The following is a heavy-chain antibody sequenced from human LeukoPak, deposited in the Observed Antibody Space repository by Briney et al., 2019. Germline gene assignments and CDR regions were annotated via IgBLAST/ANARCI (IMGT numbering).Heavy chain of an antibody. CDR3: ARAVSYIAAAGTGRDY. Sequence: ASVRVSCKASGYTFTSYYMHWVRQAPGQGLEWMGIINPSGGSTSYAQKFQGRVTMTRDTSTSTVYMELSSLRSEDTAVYYRARAVSYIAAAGTGRDYWGQGTLVTVSS. CDR1: GYTFTSYY. D-gene: IGHD6-13*01. J-gene: IGHJ4*02. CDR2: INPSGGST. V-gene: IGHV1-46*01.